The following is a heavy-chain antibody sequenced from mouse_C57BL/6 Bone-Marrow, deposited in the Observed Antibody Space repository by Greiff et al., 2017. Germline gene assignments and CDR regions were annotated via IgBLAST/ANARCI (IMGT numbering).Heavy chain of an antibody. Sequence: QVHVKQPGAELVKPGASVKMSCKASGYTFTSYWITWVKQRPGQGLEWIGDIYPGSGSTNYNEKFKSKATLTVDTSSSTAYMQLSSLTSEDSAVYYCARSGYDYGYFDVWGTGTTVTVSS. CDR2: IYPGSGST. D-gene: IGHD2-3*01. CDR3: ARSGYDYGYFDV. V-gene: IGHV1-55*01. CDR1: GYTFTSYW. J-gene: IGHJ1*03.